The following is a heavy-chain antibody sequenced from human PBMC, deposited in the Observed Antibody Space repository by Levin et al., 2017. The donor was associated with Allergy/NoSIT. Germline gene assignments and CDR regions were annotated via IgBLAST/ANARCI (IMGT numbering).Heavy chain of an antibody. V-gene: IGHV4-59*01. J-gene: IGHJ6*02. CDR3: ATVPVYGMDV. CDR2: ISYSGST. CDR1: GAFISNYY. D-gene: IGHD2-8*02. Sequence: TSETLSLTCTISGAFISNYYWSWIRQPPGKGLEWIGFISYSGSTTYNPSLDSRTIISIDLSKNHFSLRLRSVTAADTAVYYCATVPVYGMDVWGQGTTVTVS.